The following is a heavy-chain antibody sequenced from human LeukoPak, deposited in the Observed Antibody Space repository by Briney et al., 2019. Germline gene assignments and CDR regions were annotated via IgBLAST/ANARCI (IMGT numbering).Heavy chain of an antibody. CDR1: GYTFTSYG. Sequence: GASVKVSFKASGYTFTSYGINWVRQAPGQGLEWVGWISPYNGNTNSAQKLQGRVTMTTDTSTTTAYMELRSLRSDDTAVYYCARTPRGLPSFNWFDPWGQGTLVTVSS. CDR3: ARTPRGLPSFNWFDP. J-gene: IGHJ5*02. CDR2: ISPYNGNT. D-gene: IGHD3-10*01. V-gene: IGHV1-18*01.